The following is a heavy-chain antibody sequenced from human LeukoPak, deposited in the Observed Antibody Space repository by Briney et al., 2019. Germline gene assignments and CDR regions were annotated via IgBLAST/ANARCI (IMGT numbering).Heavy chain of an antibody. CDR3: ARELWVAATNYDS. CDR2: INPNSGGT. Sequence: ASVKVSCKASGYTFTGYYMHWVRQAPGQGLEWMGWINPNSGGTNYSQKFQGRVTMIRDTSISTAYMELSRLRSDDTAVYFCARELWVAATNYDSWGQGTLVTVSS. J-gene: IGHJ4*02. CDR1: GYTFTGYY. V-gene: IGHV1-2*02. D-gene: IGHD2-15*01.